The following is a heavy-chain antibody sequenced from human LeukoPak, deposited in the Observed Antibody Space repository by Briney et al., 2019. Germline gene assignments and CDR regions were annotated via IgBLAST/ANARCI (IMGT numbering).Heavy chain of an antibody. Sequence: GGSLRLSCAASGFTFSSYAMSWVRQAPGKGLEWVSVISGSGAVTYYAASVKGRFTISRDNAKNTLNLQMNSLRVEDTAVYYCAKDRKQFDPWGQGTLVTVSS. CDR3: AKDRKQFDP. CDR2: ISGSGAVT. V-gene: IGHV3-23*01. J-gene: IGHJ5*02. CDR1: GFTFSSYA.